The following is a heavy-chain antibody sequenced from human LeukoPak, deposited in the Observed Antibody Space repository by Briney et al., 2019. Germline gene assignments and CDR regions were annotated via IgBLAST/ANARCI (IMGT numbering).Heavy chain of an antibody. V-gene: IGHV3-23*01. CDR2: ISSSGGST. CDR3: AKGYCSGGSCYSGLFDY. D-gene: IGHD2-15*01. CDR1: GFIFSSYA. Sequence: GGSLRLSCAASGFIFSSYAMSWVRQAPGKGLEWVSAISSSGGSTYYADSVKGRFTISRDNSKNTLYLQMNSLRAEDTAVYYCAKGYCSGGSCYSGLFDYWGQGTLVTVSS. J-gene: IGHJ4*02.